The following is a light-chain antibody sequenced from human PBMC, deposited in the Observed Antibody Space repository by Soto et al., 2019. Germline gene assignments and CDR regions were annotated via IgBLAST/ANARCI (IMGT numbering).Light chain of an antibody. J-gene: IGKJ1*01. Sequence: DIQMTQSPSSLSASVGDRVTITCRASQNIGRWLAWYQQKSGKAHKLMIYDVSTLISGVPSRFSGSGSGTEFTLTITSLQPDDFTTYYCQQYNLHSPATFGPGTLVEIK. CDR1: QNIGRW. CDR2: DVS. CDR3: QQYNLHSPAT. V-gene: IGKV1-5*01.